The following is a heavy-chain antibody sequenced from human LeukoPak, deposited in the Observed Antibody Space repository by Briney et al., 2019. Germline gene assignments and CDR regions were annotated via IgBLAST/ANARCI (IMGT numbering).Heavy chain of an antibody. J-gene: IGHJ4*02. CDR1: GFTFSSYA. V-gene: IGHV3-23*01. Sequence: GGCLRLSCAASGFTFSSYAMSWVRQAPGKGLEWVSAISGSGGSTYYADSVKGRFTISRDNSKNTLYLQMNSLRAEDTAVYYCARGGYSSSWYVFYYWGQGTLVTVSS. CDR2: ISGSGGST. D-gene: IGHD6-13*01. CDR3: ARGGYSSSWYVFYY.